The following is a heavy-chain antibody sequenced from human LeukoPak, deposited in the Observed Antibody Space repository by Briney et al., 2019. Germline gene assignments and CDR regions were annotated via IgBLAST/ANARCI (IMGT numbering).Heavy chain of an antibody. CDR3: AIGGGGDYDYFDY. J-gene: IGHJ4*02. Sequence: GRSLRLSCAASGFTFSSYAMHWVRQAPGRGLEWVAVISYDGSNKYYADSVKGRFTISRDNSKNTLYLQMNSLRAEDTAVYYCAIGGGGDYDYFDYWGQGTLVTVSS. D-gene: IGHD4-17*01. CDR2: ISYDGSNK. CDR1: GFTFSSYA. V-gene: IGHV3-30-3*01.